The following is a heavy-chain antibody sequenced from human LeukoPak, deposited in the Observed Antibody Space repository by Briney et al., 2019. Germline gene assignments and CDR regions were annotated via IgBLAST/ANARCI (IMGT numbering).Heavy chain of an antibody. D-gene: IGHD3-22*01. CDR3: ARVQDFDTSPYYLGY. CDR2: INHSGGT. CDR1: GGSFSYYY. V-gene: IGHV4-34*01. Sequence: SETLSLTCAVYGGSFSYYYWSWIRQPPGKGLEWIGEINHSGGTNYNPSLKSRVTISVDTSKNQFSLKLSSVTAADTAVYYCARVQDFDTSPYYLGYWGQGNLVTVSS. J-gene: IGHJ4*02.